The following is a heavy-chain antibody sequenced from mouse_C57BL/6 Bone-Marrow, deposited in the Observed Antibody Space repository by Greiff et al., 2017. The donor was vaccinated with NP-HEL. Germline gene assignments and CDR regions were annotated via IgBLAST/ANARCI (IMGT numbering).Heavy chain of an antibody. CDR2: IDPSDSYT. V-gene: IGHV1-69*01. J-gene: IGHJ2*01. CDR1: GYTFTSYW. CDR3: ARGGYYGDY. Sequence: VQLQQSGPELVMPGASVKLSCKASGYTFTSYWMHWVKQRPGQGLEWIGEIDPSDSYTNYNQKFKGKSTLTVDKSSSTAYMQLSSLTSEDSAVYYCARGGYYGDYWGQGTTLTVSS.